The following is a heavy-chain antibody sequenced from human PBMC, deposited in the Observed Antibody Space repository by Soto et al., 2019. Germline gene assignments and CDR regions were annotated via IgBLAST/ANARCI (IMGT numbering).Heavy chain of an antibody. D-gene: IGHD3-22*01. CDR2: MNPNSGNT. V-gene: IGHV1-8*02. CDR3: ARGKRITMIVVVIRLGTWAFDI. Sequence: GASVKVSCKASGCTFSSYTINWVRQATGQGRERMGWMNPNSGNTGYAQKFQGRVTMTRNTSISTAYMELSSLRSEDTAVYYCARGKRITMIVVVIRLGTWAFDIWGQGTMVTVSS. J-gene: IGHJ3*02. CDR1: GCTFSSYT.